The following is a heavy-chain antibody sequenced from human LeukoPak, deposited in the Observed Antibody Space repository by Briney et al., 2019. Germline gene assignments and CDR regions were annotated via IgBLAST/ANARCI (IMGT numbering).Heavy chain of an antibody. CDR1: GFTFSSYW. CDR2: IYSGGTT. Sequence: GGSPRLSCAASGFTFSSYWMSWFRQAPGKGLEWVSVIYSGGTTYYADSVKGRFTISRDNSKNTVYLQMNSLRAEDTAVYSCARGTSGSYSDAFDIWGQGTMVTVSS. V-gene: IGHV3-53*01. CDR3: ARGTSGSYSDAFDI. J-gene: IGHJ3*02. D-gene: IGHD1-26*01.